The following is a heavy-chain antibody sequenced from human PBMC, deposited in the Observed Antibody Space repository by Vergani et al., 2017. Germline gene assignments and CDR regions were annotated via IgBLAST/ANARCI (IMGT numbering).Heavy chain of an antibody. V-gene: IGHV1-2*02. CDR2: INPNSGGT. CDR1: GYTFTGYY. D-gene: IGHD3-22*01. CDR3: ASSADYYDSSGYPN. J-gene: IGHJ4*02. Sequence: QVQLVQSGAEVKKPGASVKVSCKASGYTFTGYYMHWVRQAPGQGLEWMGWINPNSGGTNYALKFQGRVTMTRDTSISTAYMELSRLRSDDTAVYYCASSADYYDSSGYPNWGQGTLVTVSS.